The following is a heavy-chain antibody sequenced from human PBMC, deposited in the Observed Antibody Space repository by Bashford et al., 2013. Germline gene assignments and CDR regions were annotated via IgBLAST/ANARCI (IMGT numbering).Heavy chain of an antibody. D-gene: IGHD5-18*01. J-gene: IGHJ4*02. CDR3: ATIHPSHDYSDY. CDR2: INPSGGST. Sequence: WVRQAPGQGLEWMGIINPSGGSTSYAQKFQGRVTMTRDTSTSTVYMELSSLRSEDTAVYYCATIHPSHDYSDYWGQGTLVTVSS. V-gene: IGHV1-46*01.